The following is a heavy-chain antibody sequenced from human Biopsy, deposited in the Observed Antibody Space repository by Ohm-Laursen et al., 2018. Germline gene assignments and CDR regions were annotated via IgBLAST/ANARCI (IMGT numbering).Heavy chain of an antibody. CDR2: IYYTGYT. CDR1: GGSIKSYY. Sequence: SGTLSLTCTVSGGSIKSYYWNWIRQSPGKGLEWIGFIYYTGYTNYNPSLKSRATISVDTSKNQFSLKVISVTAADTAVYYCARLTGDPSYWGQGILVTVSS. J-gene: IGHJ4*02. D-gene: IGHD7-27*01. V-gene: IGHV4-59*01. CDR3: ARLTGDPSY.